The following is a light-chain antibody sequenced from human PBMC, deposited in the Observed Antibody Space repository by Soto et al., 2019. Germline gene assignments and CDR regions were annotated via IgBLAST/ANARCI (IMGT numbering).Light chain of an antibody. CDR2: GAS. CDR1: QSVSNSF. CDR3: QQYDSSLYT. J-gene: IGKJ2*01. V-gene: IGKV3-20*01. Sequence: EIVLTQSPGTLSLSPGERATLSCRASQSVSNSFLAWYQHKPGQAPRLLIYGASSRATGIPARFSGSGSGTDFTLTISRLEPEDFAVYYCQQYDSSLYTFGQGTKLEIK.